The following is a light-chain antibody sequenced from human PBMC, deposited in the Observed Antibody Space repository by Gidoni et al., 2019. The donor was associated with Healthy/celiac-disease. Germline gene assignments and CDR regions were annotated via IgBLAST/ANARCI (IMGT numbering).Light chain of an antibody. Sequence: SYVLTQPPSVSVAPGQTARITCGGNNLGSKSVHWYQQKPGQAPGLVVYDDGDRPSGVPARFSGSNSGNTAPLTISRVEAGDEASYYCQVWDSSSAHPWVFGGGTKLTVL. V-gene: IGLV3-21*02. CDR1: NLGSKS. CDR3: QVWDSSSAHPWV. J-gene: IGLJ3*02. CDR2: DDG.